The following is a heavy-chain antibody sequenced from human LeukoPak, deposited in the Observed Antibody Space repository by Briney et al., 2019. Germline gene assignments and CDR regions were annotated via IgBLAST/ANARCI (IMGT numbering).Heavy chain of an antibody. J-gene: IGHJ4*02. CDR1: GFTFTSYA. CDR2: ISYDGSNK. V-gene: IGHV3-30-3*01. D-gene: IGHD1-26*01. Sequence: GRSLRLSCAASGFTFTSYAVHWVRQAPGKGLEWVAVISYDGSNKYCAGSVKGRFTISRDNSKNTLYLQMNSLRAEDTAVYYCARGSTGSGTYSTLDYWGQGTLVTVSS. CDR3: ARGSTGSGTYSTLDY.